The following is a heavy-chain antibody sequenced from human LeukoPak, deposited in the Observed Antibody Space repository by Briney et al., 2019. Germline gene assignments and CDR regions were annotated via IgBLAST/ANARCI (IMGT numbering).Heavy chain of an antibody. J-gene: IGHJ4*02. CDR3: AKYGSGSYYNGLY. V-gene: IGHV3-23*01. CDR1: GFTFSSYA. D-gene: IGHD3-10*01. CDR2: ISVSGEDT. Sequence: GGSLRLSCAASGFTFSSYAMTWVRQAPGKGLQWVSTISVSGEDTYYADSVKGRFTISRDISKSTLYLQMNSLRDEDTAVYYCAKYGSGSYYNGLYWGQGTLVTVSS.